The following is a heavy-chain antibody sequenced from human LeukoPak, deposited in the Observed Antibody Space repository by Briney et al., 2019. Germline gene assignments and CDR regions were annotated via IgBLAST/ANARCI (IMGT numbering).Heavy chain of an antibody. D-gene: IGHD3-10*01. CDR2: IFYSGST. J-gene: IGHJ5*02. CDR3: ARELWFANAPGSWLDP. V-gene: IGHV4-30-2*01. CDR1: GDSISSGAYS. Sequence: PSETLSLTCVVSGDSISSGAYSWSWIRQPPGKGLEWIGYIFYSGSTFYNPSLKSRVTISVDNSKNQFSLRLTAVTAADTAVYYCARELWFANAPGSWLDPWGQGTLVTVSS.